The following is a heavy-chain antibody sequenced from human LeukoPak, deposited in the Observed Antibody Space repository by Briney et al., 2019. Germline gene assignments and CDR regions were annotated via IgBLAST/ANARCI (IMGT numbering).Heavy chain of an antibody. CDR3: ARDGYGSRPIDY. J-gene: IGHJ4*02. Sequence: TSETLSLTCTVSGGSISSGGYYWSWIRQHPGKGLEWIGYIYYSGSTYYNPSLKSRVTISVDTSKNQFSLKLSSVTAADTAVYYCARDGYGSRPIDYWGQGTLVTVSS. CDR1: GGSISSGGYY. V-gene: IGHV4-31*03. CDR2: IYYSGST. D-gene: IGHD3-10*01.